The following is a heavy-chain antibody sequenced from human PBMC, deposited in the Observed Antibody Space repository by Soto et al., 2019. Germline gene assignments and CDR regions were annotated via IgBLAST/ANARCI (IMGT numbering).Heavy chain of an antibody. J-gene: IGHJ4*02. D-gene: IGHD3-10*01. Sequence: PSETLSLTCTVSGGSISSTGYFCDWIRQPPGKGLEWIGSIYYSGSTYYNPSLNSRVTISADASRNQFSLKLSSVTAADTAVYYCAGLLNYYGSGSYKYYFDYWGQGTLVTVS. CDR3: AGLLNYYGSGSYKYYFDY. V-gene: IGHV4-39*01. CDR2: IYYSGST. CDR1: GGSISSTGYF.